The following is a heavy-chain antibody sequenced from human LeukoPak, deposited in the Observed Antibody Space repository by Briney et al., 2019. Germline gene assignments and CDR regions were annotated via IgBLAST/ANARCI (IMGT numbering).Heavy chain of an antibody. CDR3: ASHYGSGFGS. CDR1: GGSISSYY. CDR2: SYYSGST. V-gene: IGHV4-59*01. Sequence: SETLSLTCTVSGGSISSYYWSWIRQPPGKGLEWIGYSYYSGSTNYNPSLKSRVSISVDTSKNQFSLKLSSVTAADTAVYYCASHYGSGFGSWGQGTLVTVSS. D-gene: IGHD3-10*01. J-gene: IGHJ4*02.